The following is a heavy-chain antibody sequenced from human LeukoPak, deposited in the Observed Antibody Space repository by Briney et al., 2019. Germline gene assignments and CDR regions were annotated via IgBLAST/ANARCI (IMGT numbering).Heavy chain of an antibody. D-gene: IGHD1-14*01. Sequence: PGGSLRLSCAASGFTFSSYNMNWARQAPGKGLDWVSSISSSSSYTYYADSVKGRFTISRDNAKNSLYLQINSLRAEDTAVYYCASRWDGVTEPLDIWGQGTMVTVSS. CDR3: ASRWDGVTEPLDI. CDR2: ISSSSSYT. V-gene: IGHV3-21*01. J-gene: IGHJ3*02. CDR1: GFTFSSYN.